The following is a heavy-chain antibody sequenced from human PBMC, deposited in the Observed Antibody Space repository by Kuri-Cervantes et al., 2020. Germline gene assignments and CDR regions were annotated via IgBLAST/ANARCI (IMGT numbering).Heavy chain of an antibody. CDR3: AKDRVYYYDSSDLHGMDV. Sequence: GGSLRLSCAASGFTFSSYGMHWVRQAPGKGLEWVAVIWYDGSNKYYADSVKGRFTISRDNSKNTLYLQMNSLRAEDTAVYYCAKDRVYYYDSSDLHGMDVWGQGTTVTVSS. CDR2: IWYDGSNK. V-gene: IGHV3-30*02. J-gene: IGHJ6*02. CDR1: GFTFSSYG. D-gene: IGHD3-22*01.